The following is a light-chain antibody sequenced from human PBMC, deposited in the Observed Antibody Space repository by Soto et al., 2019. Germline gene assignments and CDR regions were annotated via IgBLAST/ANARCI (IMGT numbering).Light chain of an antibody. Sequence: DIQMTQSPSTLSASVGDRVTITCRASQSISNLLAWYQQKPGRAPTLLIYKASTFESGVPSRFSGSTSGTEFTLTISSLQPDDLATYYCQQYNSYPLTFGQGTRLEIK. V-gene: IGKV1-5*03. CDR3: QQYNSYPLT. J-gene: IGKJ5*01. CDR2: KAS. CDR1: QSISNL.